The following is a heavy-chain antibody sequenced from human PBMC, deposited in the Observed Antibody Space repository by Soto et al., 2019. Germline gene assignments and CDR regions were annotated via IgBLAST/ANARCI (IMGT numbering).Heavy chain of an antibody. D-gene: IGHD5-12*01. V-gene: IGHV1-46*01. CDR2: INPSGGST. CDR1: GYTFTSYY. CDR3: ARGDIVAIFGMDV. J-gene: IGHJ6*02. Sequence: ASVKVSCKASGYTFTSYYMHWVRQAPGQGLEWMGIINPSGGSTTYAQKFQGRVTMTRDTSTSTVYMELSSLRSEDTAVYHCARGDIVAIFGMDVWGQGTTVTVS.